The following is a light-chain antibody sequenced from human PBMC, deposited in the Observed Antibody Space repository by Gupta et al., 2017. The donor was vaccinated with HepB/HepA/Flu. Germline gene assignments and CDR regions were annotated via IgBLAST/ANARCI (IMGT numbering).Light chain of an antibody. J-gene: IGKJ1*01. CDR3: QQHDKWPPWP. CDR2: GAS. Sequence: EIEMTQSPATLFVSPGERATLSCRASQSVGGNLAWYQQKPGQAPRLLIYGASTRFTGVPARFSGSGSGKEFTLTISSRQPEDFAVYYCQQHDKWPPWPFGQGTKVEIK. V-gene: IGKV3-15*01. CDR1: QSVGGN.